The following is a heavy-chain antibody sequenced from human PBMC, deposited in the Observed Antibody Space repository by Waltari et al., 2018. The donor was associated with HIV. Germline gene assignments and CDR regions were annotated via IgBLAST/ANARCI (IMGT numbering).Heavy chain of an antibody. CDR2: IYPGDSDT. CDR3: ARLNPSAVDGNVNYFDP. D-gene: IGHD6-13*01. CDR1: GYSFTKYW. J-gene: IGHJ5*02. Sequence: EVQLLQSGAEVKKPGESLKISCKVSGYSFTKYWIGWVRQTPGKGLEWMGIIYPGDSDTRYSPSFQGQVTISADKSITTAYLQWSSLKASDTAMYYCARLNPSAVDGNVNYFDPWGQGTLVTVSS. V-gene: IGHV5-51*01.